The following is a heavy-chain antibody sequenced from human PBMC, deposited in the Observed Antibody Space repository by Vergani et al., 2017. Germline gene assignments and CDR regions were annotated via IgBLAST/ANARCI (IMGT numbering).Heavy chain of an antibody. D-gene: IGHD6-19*01. Sequence: EVQLVESGGGLVQPGGSLRLSCAASGFTFSSYAMHWVRQAPGKGLEYVSAISSNGGSTYYANSVKGRFTISRDNSKNTLYLQMGSLRAEDMAVYYCARGPEQWLVPHGIDYWGQGTLVTVSS. V-gene: IGHV3-64*01. J-gene: IGHJ4*02. CDR2: ISSNGGST. CDR1: GFTFSSYA. CDR3: ARGPEQWLVPHGIDY.